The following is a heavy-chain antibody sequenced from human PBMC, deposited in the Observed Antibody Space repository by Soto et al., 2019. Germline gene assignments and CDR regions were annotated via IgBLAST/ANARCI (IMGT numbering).Heavy chain of an antibody. Sequence: GGSLRLSCVASGFTFSNFGVGWVRQAPGNGVEGGAGISYDGSNKDYSDSVEGRFTICRDNSKNTLYLQMNSLRAEDTAVYYCAKEGSSSPHSYYGMDVWGQGTTVNVSS. CDR2: ISYDGSNK. J-gene: IGHJ6*02. D-gene: IGHD6-6*01. CDR1: GFTFSNFG. V-gene: IGHV3-30*18. CDR3: AKEGSSSPHSYYGMDV.